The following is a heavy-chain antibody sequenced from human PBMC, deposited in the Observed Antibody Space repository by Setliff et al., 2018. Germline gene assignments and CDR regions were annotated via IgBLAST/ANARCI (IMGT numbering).Heavy chain of an antibody. Sequence: GASVKVSCKTSGYTFTNYNMDWVRQAPGQGLEWMGIINPRAGTTSYAQKLQGRVTMTRDTSTNTVYMELSSLRSEDTAVYYCARGGSPDCSTAGCRYGDYVYWGQGTQVTVSS. J-gene: IGHJ4*02. CDR2: INPRAGTT. V-gene: IGHV1-46*03. CDR1: GYTFTNYN. D-gene: IGHD2-2*01. CDR3: ARGGSPDCSTAGCRYGDYVY.